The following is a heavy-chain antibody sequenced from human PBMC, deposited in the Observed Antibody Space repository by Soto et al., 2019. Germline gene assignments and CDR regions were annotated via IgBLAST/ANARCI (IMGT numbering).Heavy chain of an antibody. CDR1: GLAVTSNY. CDR3: ARVDTYDYYYSMDV. J-gene: IGHJ6*02. V-gene: IGHV3-53*02. CDR2: VYSSVTT. D-gene: IGHD5-18*01. Sequence: EVQLVETGGGLIQPGGSLSLSCAASGLAVTSNYMSWVRQAPGKGLEWVSIVYSSVTTYYADSVKGRFTFSRDKFKNTIYLQMRNLRAEDTAVYYCARVDTYDYYYSMDVWGQGTTVTVSS.